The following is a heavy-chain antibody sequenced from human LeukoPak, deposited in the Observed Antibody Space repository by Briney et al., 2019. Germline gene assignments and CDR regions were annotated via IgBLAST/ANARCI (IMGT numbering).Heavy chain of an antibody. CDR1: GHTFTSHA. CDR2: INTNTGNP. CDR3: ARDSVTTIESFDY. J-gene: IGHJ4*02. V-gene: IGHV7-4-1*02. D-gene: IGHD4-17*01. Sequence: ASLKVSCRASGHTFTSHAINWVRQAPGQGLEWMGGINTNTGNPTYAQGFTGRFVFSLDTSVSTAYLQISSLKAEDTAVYYCARDSVTTIESFDYWGQGTLVTVSS.